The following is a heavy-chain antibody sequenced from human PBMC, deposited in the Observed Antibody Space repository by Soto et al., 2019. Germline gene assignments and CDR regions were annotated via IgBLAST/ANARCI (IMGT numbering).Heavy chain of an antibody. D-gene: IGHD1-1*01. V-gene: IGHV1-18*01. CDR2: ISAHNDNT. CDR3: ARGRYGDY. Sequence: QVHLVQSGAEVRKPGASVKVSCKGSGYTFTSYGIAWVRQAPGQGLEWMGWISAHNDNTNYAQKVQGRVTVTRDTSTSTAHMELRNLSSDDTAVYYCARGRYGDYWGQGALVTVSS. CDR1: GYTFTSYG. J-gene: IGHJ4*02.